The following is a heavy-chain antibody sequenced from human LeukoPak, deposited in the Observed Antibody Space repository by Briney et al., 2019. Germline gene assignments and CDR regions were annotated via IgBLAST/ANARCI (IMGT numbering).Heavy chain of an antibody. J-gene: IGHJ4*02. CDR3: ARARRGYSYGLGN. Sequence: SETLSLTCAVYGGSFSSYYWSWVRHPPGKGRDWIGEINHSGSTNYNPPLKSRVTISVDTYKNQFSLKLSSVTAADTAVYYCARARRGYSYGLGNWGQGTVVPVSS. V-gene: IGHV4-34*01. D-gene: IGHD5-18*01. CDR1: GGSFSSYY. CDR2: INHSGST.